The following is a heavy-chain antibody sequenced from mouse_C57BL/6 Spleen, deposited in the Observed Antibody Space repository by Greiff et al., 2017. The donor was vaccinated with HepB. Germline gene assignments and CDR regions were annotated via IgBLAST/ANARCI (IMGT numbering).Heavy chain of an antibody. CDR2: INPNNGGT. Sequence: EVQLQQSGPELVKPGASVKISCKASGYTFTDYYMNWVKQSHGKSLEWIGDINPNNGGTSYNQKFKGKATLTVDKSSSTAYMELRSLTSEDSAVYYCARGPFYDGYYGDAMDYWGQGTSVTVSS. CDR3: ARGPFYDGYYGDAMDY. CDR1: GYTFTDYY. V-gene: IGHV1-26*01. J-gene: IGHJ4*01. D-gene: IGHD2-3*01.